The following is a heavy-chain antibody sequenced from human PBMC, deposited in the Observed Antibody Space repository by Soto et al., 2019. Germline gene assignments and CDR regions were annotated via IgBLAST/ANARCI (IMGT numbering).Heavy chain of an antibody. CDR1: GFTLSDHY. Sequence: EVQLVESGGDLVQPGGSLRLSCAASGFTLSDHYMDWVRQAPGKGLEWVGRTRNKANTYTTEYAASVKGRFTISRDESKNSLYLQMNSLKTEDTAVYYCARIVSSGWLNYWGQGTLVTVSS. D-gene: IGHD6-19*01. V-gene: IGHV3-72*01. CDR2: TRNKANTYTT. J-gene: IGHJ4*02. CDR3: ARIVSSGWLNY.